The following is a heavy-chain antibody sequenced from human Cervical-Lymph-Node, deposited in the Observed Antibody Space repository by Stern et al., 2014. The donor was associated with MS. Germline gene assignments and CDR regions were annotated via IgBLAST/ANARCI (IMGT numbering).Heavy chain of an antibody. V-gene: IGHV3-13*01. CDR2: IGTAGDT. CDR1: GFTFSSYD. D-gene: IGHD3-10*01. J-gene: IGHJ4*02. CDR3: ARGHTNYYGSGSYGYYFDY. Sequence: EVQLVESGGGLVPPGGSLRLSCAASGFTFSSYDMHWVRQATGKGLEWVSAIGTAGDTYYPGSVKVRFTISRENAKNSLYLQMNSLRAGDTAVYYCARGHTNYYGSGSYGYYFDYWGQGTLVTVSS.